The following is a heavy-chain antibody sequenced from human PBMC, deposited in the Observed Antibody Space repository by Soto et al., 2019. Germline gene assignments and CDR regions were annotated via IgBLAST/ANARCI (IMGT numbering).Heavy chain of an antibody. CDR1: GYTFTSYG. V-gene: IGHV1-18*01. D-gene: IGHD4-17*01. Sequence: QVQLVQSGAEVKKPGASVKVSCKASGYTFTSYGISWVRQAPGQGLEWMGWISPYDGDTNYAQKLQGRVTMTTDTSSSTAFMELRSLRSDDTAMYYCARDLTSVTRQSYYWGQVTLVTVSS. J-gene: IGHJ4*02. CDR2: ISPYDGDT. CDR3: ARDLTSVTRQSYY.